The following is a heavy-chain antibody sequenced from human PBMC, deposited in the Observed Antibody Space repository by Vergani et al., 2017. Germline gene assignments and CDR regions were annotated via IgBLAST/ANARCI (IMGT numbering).Heavy chain of an antibody. CDR2: IYTSGST. V-gene: IGHV4-61*02. J-gene: IGHJ2*01. D-gene: IGHD2-2*02. CDR3: ARNMYCSXTSCYTSLYWYFDL. CDR1: GGSISSGSYY. Sequence: QVQLQESGPGLVKPSQTLSLTCTVSGGSISSGSYYWSWIRQPAGKGLEWIGRIYTSGSTNYNPSLKSRVTMSVDTSKNQFSLKLSSVTAADTAVYYCARNMYCSXTSCYTSLYWYFDLWGRGTLVTVSS.